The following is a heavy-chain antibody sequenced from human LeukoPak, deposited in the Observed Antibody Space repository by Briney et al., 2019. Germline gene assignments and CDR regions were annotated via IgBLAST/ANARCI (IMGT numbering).Heavy chain of an antibody. D-gene: IGHD4-17*01. V-gene: IGHV1-2*02. CDR2: INPNSGGT. J-gene: IGHJ6*03. Sequence: ASVKVSCKASGYTFTGYYMHWVRQAPGQGLEWMGWINPNSGGTNYAQKFQGRVTMTRDTSISTAYTELSRLRSEDTAVYYCARGSTTPAFYYYYMDVWGKGTTVTVSS. CDR3: ARGSTTPAFYYYYMDV. CDR1: GYTFTGYY.